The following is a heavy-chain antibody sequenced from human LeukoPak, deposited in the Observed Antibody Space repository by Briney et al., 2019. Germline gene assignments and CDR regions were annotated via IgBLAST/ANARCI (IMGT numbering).Heavy chain of an antibody. CDR1: GGSFNYY. D-gene: IGHD6-19*01. CDR2: IDHSGST. V-gene: IGHV4-34*01. Sequence: SETLSLTCAVYGGSFNYYWSWIRQPPGKGLEWIGEIDHSGSTNYNPSLKSRVTISLDTSKNQFSLRLNSVTAADTAVYYCARDRISVSDPPNWFDPWGQGALVIVSS. CDR3: ARDRISVSDPPNWFDP. J-gene: IGHJ5*02.